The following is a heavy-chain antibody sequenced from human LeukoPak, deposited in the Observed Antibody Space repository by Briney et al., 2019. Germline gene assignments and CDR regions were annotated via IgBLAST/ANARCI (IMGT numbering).Heavy chain of an antibody. CDR3: VTALLTGDGDY. CDR1: GYSFTNYW. J-gene: IGHJ4*02. D-gene: IGHD7-27*01. CDR2: IYPGDSDT. Sequence: GESLKISCKGSGYSFTNYWIGWVRQMPGKGLEWMGIIYPGDSDTRYSPSFQGQVIISADKSINTAYLQWSSLKASDTAMYYCVTALLTGDGDYWGQGTLVTVSS. V-gene: IGHV5-51*01.